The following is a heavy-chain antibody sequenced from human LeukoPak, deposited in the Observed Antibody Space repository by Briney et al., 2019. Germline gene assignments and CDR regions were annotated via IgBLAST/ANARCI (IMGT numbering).Heavy chain of an antibody. CDR1: GFTFSNYA. J-gene: IGHJ5*02. D-gene: IGHD6-19*01. Sequence: GGSLRLSCAASGFTFSNYAMGWVHQAPGKGPEWVSLISGSGGSTYYADSVKGRFTISRDNSKNTPYLQMNSLGVEDTAVYYRAKGRYNSGPNWFDPWGQGTLVTVSS. CDR3: AKGRYNSGPNWFDP. V-gene: IGHV3-23*01. CDR2: ISGSGGST.